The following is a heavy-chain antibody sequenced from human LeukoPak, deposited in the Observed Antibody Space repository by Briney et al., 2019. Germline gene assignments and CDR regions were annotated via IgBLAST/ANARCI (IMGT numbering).Heavy chain of an antibody. Sequence: GGSLRLSCAASGFTFNQYGMHWVRQAPGKGLEWVAVIWSDGSNKFYAASVRGRFTIPREDSRKTVYLQMDSLTAEDTAVYYCAKDAQRGFDYSNSLEKWGQGTLVTVSS. CDR2: IWSDGSNK. V-gene: IGHV3-33*06. J-gene: IGHJ4*02. D-gene: IGHD4-11*01. CDR3: AKDAQRGFDYSNSLEK. CDR1: GFTFNQYG.